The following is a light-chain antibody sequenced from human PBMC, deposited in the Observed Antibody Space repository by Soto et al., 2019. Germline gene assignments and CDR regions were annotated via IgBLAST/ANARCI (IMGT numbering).Light chain of an antibody. V-gene: IGKV3-15*01. CDR1: QSVSSN. J-gene: IGKJ1*01. CDR2: GAS. CDR3: QQHLGRHT. Sequence: EIVMTQSPATLSVSPRERATLSCRASQSVSSNLAWYQQKPGQAPRLLIYGASTRATGIPARFSGSGSGTEFTLTISSLEPEDSAVYYCQQHLGRHTFGQGTKVDIK.